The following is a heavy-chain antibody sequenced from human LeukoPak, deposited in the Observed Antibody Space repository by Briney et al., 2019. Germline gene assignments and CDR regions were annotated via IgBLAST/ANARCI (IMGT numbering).Heavy chain of an antibody. CDR3: ARVFVVRGVHFDY. CDR1: GYTFTSYA. V-gene: IGHV1-3*01. Sequence: ASVNDSCQATGYTFTSYAMHWVRQAPGQRLEWMGRIKAGNGNTKDSQNFQGRVTISRDTSASTAYMELSSLRSEDTAVYYCARVFVVRGVHFDYWGQGTLVTVSS. J-gene: IGHJ4*02. D-gene: IGHD3-10*01. CDR2: IKAGNGNT.